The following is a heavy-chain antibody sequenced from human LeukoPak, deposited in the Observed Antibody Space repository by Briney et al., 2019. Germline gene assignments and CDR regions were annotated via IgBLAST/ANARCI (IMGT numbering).Heavy chain of an antibody. CDR3: ARHSGSALLPGMTRLLSFDY. CDR1: GGSISSYY. Sequence: SETLSLTCTVSGGSISSYYWSWIRQPPGKGLEWIGYIYYSGSTNYNPSLKSRVTISVDTSKNQFSLKLSSVTAADTAVYYCARHSGSALLPGMTRLLSFDYWGQGTLVTVSS. J-gene: IGHJ4*02. V-gene: IGHV4-59*08. CDR2: IYYSGST. D-gene: IGHD4-11*01.